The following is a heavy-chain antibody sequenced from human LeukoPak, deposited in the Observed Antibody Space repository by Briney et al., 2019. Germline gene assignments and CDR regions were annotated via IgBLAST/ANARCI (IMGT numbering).Heavy chain of an antibody. J-gene: IGHJ6*02. V-gene: IGHV3-33*01. Sequence: PGGSLRLSCAASGFTFSSYGMHWVRQAPGKGLEWVAVIWYDGSNKYYADSVKGRFTISRDNSKNTLYLQMNSLRAEDTAVYYCASSLSGSYYYYGMDVWGQGTTVTVSS. CDR1: GFTFSSYG. CDR3: ASSLSGSYYYYGMDV. CDR2: IWYDGSNK.